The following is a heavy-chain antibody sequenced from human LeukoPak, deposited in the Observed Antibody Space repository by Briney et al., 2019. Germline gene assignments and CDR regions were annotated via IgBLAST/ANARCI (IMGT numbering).Heavy chain of an antibody. CDR1: GYTFTGYY. D-gene: IGHD5-18*01. V-gene: IGHV1-2*02. J-gene: IGHJ4*02. Sequence: ASVKVSCKASGYTFTGYYMHWVRQAPGQGLEWMGWINPNSGGTKYAEKFQGRVTMTRDTSTSTGYMEVSRLRYDDTAVYYCARGVDTDYFDYWGQGTLVTVSS. CDR2: INPNSGGT. CDR3: ARGVDTDYFDY.